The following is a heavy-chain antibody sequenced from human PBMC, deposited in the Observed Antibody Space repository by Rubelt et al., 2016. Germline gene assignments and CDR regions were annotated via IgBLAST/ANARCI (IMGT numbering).Heavy chain of an antibody. D-gene: IGHD3-10*01. V-gene: IGHV1-3*01. CDR2: SNAGNGNT. CDR3: ARGGLSELLWFGESRIDY. J-gene: IGHJ4*02. CDR1: GYTFTSYA. Sequence: QVQLVQSGAEVKKPGASVQVSCKASGYTFTSYAMPWVRQAPGQRLEWMGWSNAGNGNTKYSQKCQGRVTITRDTSASTAYMGLSSLRSEDTAVYYCARGGLSELLWFGESRIDYWGQGTLVTVSS.